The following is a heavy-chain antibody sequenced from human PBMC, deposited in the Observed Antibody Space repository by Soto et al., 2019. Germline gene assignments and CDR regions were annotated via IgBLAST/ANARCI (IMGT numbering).Heavy chain of an antibody. D-gene: IGHD3-10*01. CDR3: AREVPSRYFDL. V-gene: IGHV4-34*01. CDR1: SGSFSDYY. J-gene: IGHJ2*01. Sequence: QVRLQQWGAGLLKPSETLPLTCAVCSGSFSDYYWSWVRQPPGKGLEWIGEINHSGSTNYNPSLKSRVTISVDTSKNQFSLKLNSVTAADTAVYYCAREVPSRYFDLWGRGTPVTVSS. CDR2: INHSGST.